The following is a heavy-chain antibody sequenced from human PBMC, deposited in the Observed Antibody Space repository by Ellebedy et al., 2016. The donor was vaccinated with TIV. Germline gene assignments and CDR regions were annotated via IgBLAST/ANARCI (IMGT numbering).Heavy chain of an antibody. CDR1: GFTFRSFG. CDR2: ISGDGGST. V-gene: IGHV3-23*01. J-gene: IGHJ4*02. Sequence: GESLKISCAASGFTFRSFGMNWARQAPGKGLEWVSSISGDGGSTDYADSVKGRFTISRDNSKNTLYLQMNSLRAEDTAVYYCATHSGVKAAGGTHADYWGRGTLVTVSS. CDR3: ATHSGVKAAGGTHADY. D-gene: IGHD6-13*01.